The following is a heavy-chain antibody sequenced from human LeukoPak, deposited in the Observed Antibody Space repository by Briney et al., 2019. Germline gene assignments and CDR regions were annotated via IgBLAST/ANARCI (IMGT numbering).Heavy chain of an antibody. CDR2: TIPIFGTA. CDR1: GGTFSSYA. V-gene: IGHV1-69*13. J-gene: IGHJ3*02. Sequence: GASVKVSCKASGGTFSSYAISWVRQAPGQGLEWMGGTIPIFGTANYAQKFQGRVTITADESTSTAYMELSSLRSEDTAVYYCARVHLYCSSTSCYKAFDIWGQGTMVTVSS. D-gene: IGHD2-2*02. CDR3: ARVHLYCSSTSCYKAFDI.